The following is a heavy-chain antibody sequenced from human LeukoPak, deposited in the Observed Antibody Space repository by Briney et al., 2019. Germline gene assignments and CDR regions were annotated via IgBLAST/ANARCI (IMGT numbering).Heavy chain of an antibody. CDR2: ISYDGSNK. D-gene: IGHD5-18*01. J-gene: IGHJ4*02. CDR3: AKISPQDTAMHY. V-gene: IGHV3-30*18. CDR1: GFTFSSYG. Sequence: GGSLRLSCAASGFTFSSYGMHWVRQAPGKGLEWVAVISYDGSNKYYADSVKGRFTISRDNSKNTLYLQMNSLRAEDTAVYYCAKISPQDTAMHYWGQGTLVTVSS.